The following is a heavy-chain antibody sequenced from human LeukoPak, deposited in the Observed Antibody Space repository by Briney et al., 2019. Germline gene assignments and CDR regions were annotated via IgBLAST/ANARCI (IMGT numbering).Heavy chain of an antibody. V-gene: IGHV3-23*01. Sequence: HPGGSLRLSCAASGFTFSSYAMSWVRQAPGKGLEWVSAISGSGGSTYYADSVKGRFTISRDNSKNTLYLQMNSLRDEDTAVYYCARDPSDGTKAFDDWGQGTLVTVSS. CDR1: GFTFSSYA. CDR3: ARDPSDGTKAFDD. J-gene: IGHJ4*02. CDR2: ISGSGGST.